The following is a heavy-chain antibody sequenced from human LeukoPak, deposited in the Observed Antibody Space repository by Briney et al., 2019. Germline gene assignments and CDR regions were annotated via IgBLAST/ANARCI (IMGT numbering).Heavy chain of an antibody. J-gene: IGHJ3*02. CDR3: ARGGGVVSSYPLDAFVI. V-gene: IGHV4-34*01. Sequence: SETLSLTCAVYGGSFSGYDWSWIRQPPGKGLEWIGEINHSGSTNYNPSLKSRVTISVDTSKNQFSLKLSSVTAADTAVYYCARGGGVVSSYPLDAFVIWGRGTVVTVSS. CDR2: INHSGST. CDR1: GGSFSGYD.